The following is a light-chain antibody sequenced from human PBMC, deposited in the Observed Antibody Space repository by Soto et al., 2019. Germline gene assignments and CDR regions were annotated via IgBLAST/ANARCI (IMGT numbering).Light chain of an antibody. V-gene: IGKV3-20*01. CDR1: QSVSSSY. Sequence: EIVLTQSPGTLSLSPGERATLSCRASQSVSSSYLAWYQQKPGQAPRLLIYGASSRATGIPDRFSGSGSGTDFTLTISRLETEDFAVYYCHQYDSSPLTCGGGTKVESK. CDR3: HQYDSSPLT. CDR2: GAS. J-gene: IGKJ4*01.